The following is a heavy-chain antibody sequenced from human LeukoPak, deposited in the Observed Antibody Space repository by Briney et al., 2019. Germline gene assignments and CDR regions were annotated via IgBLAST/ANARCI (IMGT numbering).Heavy chain of an antibody. CDR2: ISYDGSKK. V-gene: IGHV3-30*04. Sequence: GGSLRLSCAASGFTFSTYAMHWVRQAPGKGLEWVAAISYDGSKKHYADSAKGRFTISRDNSKNTLYVQMNSLRAEDTAVYYCAKDPRRVARLITFGGGRPYYFDYWGQGTLVTVSS. CDR1: GFTFSTYA. J-gene: IGHJ4*02. CDR3: AKDPRRVARLITFGGGRPYYFDY. D-gene: IGHD3-16*01.